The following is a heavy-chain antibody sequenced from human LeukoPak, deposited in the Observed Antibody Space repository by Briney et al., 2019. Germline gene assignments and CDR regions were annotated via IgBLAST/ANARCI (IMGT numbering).Heavy chain of an antibody. CDR2: IYTGGGR. J-gene: IGHJ4*02. D-gene: IGHD5-24*01. CDR1: GFTVSSYY. CDR3: AKGTDGYNGLSGDY. V-gene: IGHV3-53*01. Sequence: GGSLRLSCAASGFTVSSYYMNWVRQAPGKELEWVSVIYTGGGRYYADSVRGRFTISRDNSKNTLYLQMNSLRAEDTAVYYCAKGTDGYNGLSGDYWGQGTLVTVSS.